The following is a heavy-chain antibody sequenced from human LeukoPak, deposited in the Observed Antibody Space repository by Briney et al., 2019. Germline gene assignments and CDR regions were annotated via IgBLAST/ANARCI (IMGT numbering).Heavy chain of an antibody. V-gene: IGHV4-59*01. CDR1: GGSISSYY. D-gene: IGHD3-22*01. Sequence: KPSETLSLTCTVSGGSISSYYWSWIRQPPGKGLEWIGYIYYSGSTNYNPSLKSRVTISVDTSKNQFSLKLSSVTAADTAVYYCARRGAYFDSREYYFDYWGQGILVTVSS. J-gene: IGHJ4*02. CDR3: ARRGAYFDSREYYFDY. CDR2: IYYSGST.